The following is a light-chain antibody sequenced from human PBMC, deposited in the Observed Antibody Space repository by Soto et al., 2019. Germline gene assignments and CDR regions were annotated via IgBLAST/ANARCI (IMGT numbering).Light chain of an antibody. CDR1: QSISSSY. Sequence: EIVLTQSPGTLSLSPGERATLSCRASQSISSSYLAWYHQKPGQAPRLLIYGASSRATGIPDRFSGSGSGTDFTLTISRLEPEDFAVYHCQQYGNSPPGLTFGGGTKVDIK. J-gene: IGKJ4*01. V-gene: IGKV3-20*01. CDR3: QQYGNSPPGLT. CDR2: GAS.